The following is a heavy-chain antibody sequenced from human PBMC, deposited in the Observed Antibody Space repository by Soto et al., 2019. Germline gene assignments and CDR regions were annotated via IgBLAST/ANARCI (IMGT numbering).Heavy chain of an antibody. D-gene: IGHD2-2*01. CDR3: AGRDCSGTNCYYLDYYYMDV. CDR2: IYYSGST. V-gene: IGHV4-59*08. CDR1: GGSFSSYY. Sequence: QVQLQESGPGLVRPSETLSLTCTVSGGSFSSYYWTWIRQSPGKELEWIGYIYYSGSTDYNPSLRGRLAISIDTSKNQFSLRLNSMTAADTAVYYCAGRDCSGTNCYYLDYYYMDVWGKGTTVTVSS. J-gene: IGHJ6*03.